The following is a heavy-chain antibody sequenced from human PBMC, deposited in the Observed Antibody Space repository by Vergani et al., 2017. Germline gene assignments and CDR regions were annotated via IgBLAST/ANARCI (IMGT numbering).Heavy chain of an antibody. CDR2: IYSGGST. CDR3: ARPPHPREDGMDV. J-gene: IGHJ6*02. V-gene: IGHV3-66*01. CDR1: GFTVSSNY. Sequence: EVQLVESGGGLVQPGGSLRLSCAASGFTVSSNYMSWVRQAPGKGREGVSVIYSGGSTYYADSVKGRFTISRDNSKNTLYLQMNSLRAEDTAVYYCARPPHPREDGMDVWGQGTTVTVSS.